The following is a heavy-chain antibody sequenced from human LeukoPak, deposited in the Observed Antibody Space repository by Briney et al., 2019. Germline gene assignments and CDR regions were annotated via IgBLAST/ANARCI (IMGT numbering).Heavy chain of an antibody. CDR3: ARQQCNGGSCYSRAIWFDP. CDR1: GGSISDTSYY. V-gene: IGHV4-39*01. D-gene: IGHD2-15*01. Sequence: SETLSLTCNVSGGSISDTSYYWGWIRQPPGKGLYWIGSIYHTGTTYYSPSLKSRVTISVHTSKNHFSLELSSVTAADTAVYYCARQQCNGGSCYSRAIWFDPWGQGTLVTVSS. J-gene: IGHJ5*02. CDR2: IYHTGTT.